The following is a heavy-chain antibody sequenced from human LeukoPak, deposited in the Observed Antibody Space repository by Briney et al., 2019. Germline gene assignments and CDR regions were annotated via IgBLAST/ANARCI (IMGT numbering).Heavy chain of an antibody. V-gene: IGHV4-4*07. CDR1: GGSTSSYY. J-gene: IGHJ6*03. CDR2: IYTSGST. CDR3: ARGEIRFLEWLLYTDYYYYMDV. Sequence: SETLSLTCTVSGGSTSSYYWSWIRQPAGKGLEWIGRIYTSGSTNYNPSLKSRVTMSVDTSKNQFSLRLSSVTAADTAVYYCARGEIRFLEWLLYTDYYYYMDVWGKGTTVTVSS. D-gene: IGHD3-3*01.